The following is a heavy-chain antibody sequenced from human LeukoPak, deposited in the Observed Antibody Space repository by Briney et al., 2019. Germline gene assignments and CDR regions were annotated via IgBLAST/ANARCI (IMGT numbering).Heavy chain of an antibody. V-gene: IGHV1-18*01. CDR2: ISAYNGNT. J-gene: IGHJ6*03. D-gene: IGHD3-10*01. Sequence: GASVKVSCKASGGTFSSYAISWVRQAPGQGLEWMGWISAYNGNTNYAQKLQGRVTMTTDTSTSTAYMELSRLRSDDTAVYYCAREEVLWFGESNWGHYYYMDVWGKGTTVTISS. CDR1: GGTFSSYA. CDR3: AREEVLWFGESNWGHYYYMDV.